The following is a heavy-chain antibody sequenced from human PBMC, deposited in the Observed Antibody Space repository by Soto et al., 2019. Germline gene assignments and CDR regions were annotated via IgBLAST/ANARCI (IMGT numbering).Heavy chain of an antibody. CDR3: ARGKKSGSYLSGYYGMDV. D-gene: IGHD1-26*01. CDR1: GGTFSSYT. V-gene: IGHV1-69*02. Sequence: SVKVSCKASGGTFSSYTISWVRQAPGQGLEWMGRIIPILGIANYAQKFQGRVTITADKSTSTAYMELSSLRSEDTAVYYCARGKKSGSYLSGYYGMDVWGQGTTVTVSS. J-gene: IGHJ6*02. CDR2: IIPILGIA.